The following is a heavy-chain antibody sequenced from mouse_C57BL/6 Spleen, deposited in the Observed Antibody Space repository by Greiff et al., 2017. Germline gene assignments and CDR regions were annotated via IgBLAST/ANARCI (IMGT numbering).Heavy chain of an antibody. Sequence: EVKLVESGGGLVKPGGSLKLSCAASGFTFSSYTMSWVRQTPEKRLEWVATISGGGGNPYYPDSVTGRFTISRDNAKNTLYLQMSSRRSEDTALYDCARGGYYADYWGQGTTLTVSS. D-gene: IGHD2-3*01. CDR2: ISGGGGNP. CDR3: ARGGYYADY. V-gene: IGHV5-9*01. J-gene: IGHJ2*01. CDR1: GFTFSSYT.